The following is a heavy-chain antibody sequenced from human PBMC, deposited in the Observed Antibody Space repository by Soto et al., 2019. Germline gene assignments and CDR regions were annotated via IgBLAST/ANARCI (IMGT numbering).Heavy chain of an antibody. CDR1: GFIFRDWF. CDR2: ISTDSGRAT. CDR3: AKESWANPDS. D-gene: IGHD6-13*01. Sequence: LVESGGALVKPGGSLRLSCAASGFIFRDWFMSLIRQAPGKGLEWISYISTDSGRATRYADSVKGRFTISRDNAKNSLFLQMNNLTVEDTAVYYCAKESWANPDSWGQGTLVTVSS. J-gene: IGHJ4*02. V-gene: IGHV3-11*01.